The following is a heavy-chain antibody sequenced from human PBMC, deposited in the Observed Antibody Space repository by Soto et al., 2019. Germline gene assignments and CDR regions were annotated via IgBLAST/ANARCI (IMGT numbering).Heavy chain of an antibody. Sequence: PSETLSLTCTVSGGSISSYYWSWIRQPPGKGLEWIGYIYYSGSTNYNPSLKSRVTISVETSKNQFSLKLSSVTAADTAVYYCVRVTRGSPAGDWFDPWGQGTMVTAPQ. CDR3: VRVTRGSPAGDWFDP. J-gene: IGHJ5*02. D-gene: IGHD2-15*01. CDR2: IYYSGST. CDR1: GGSISSYY. V-gene: IGHV4-59*01.